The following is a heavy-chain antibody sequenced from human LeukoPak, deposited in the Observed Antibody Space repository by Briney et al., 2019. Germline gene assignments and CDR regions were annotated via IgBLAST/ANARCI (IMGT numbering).Heavy chain of an antibody. CDR2: ISSSGSTI. J-gene: IGHJ4*02. CDR3: ARVLEQWLVLADY. D-gene: IGHD6-19*01. V-gene: IGHV3-11*04. Sequence: GGSLRLSCAASGFTFSDYYMSWIRQAPGKGLEWVSYISSSGSTIYYADSVKGRFTISRDNAKNSLYLQMNSLRAEDTAVYYCARVLEQWLVLADYWGQGTLVTVSS. CDR1: GFTFSDYY.